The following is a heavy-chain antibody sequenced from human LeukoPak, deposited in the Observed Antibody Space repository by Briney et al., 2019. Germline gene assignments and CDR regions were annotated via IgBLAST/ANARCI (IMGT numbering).Heavy chain of an antibody. CDR2: ISGSGGGT. CDR3: ATDLILTGYYSGDY. CDR1: GFTFSSYA. V-gene: IGHV3-23*01. Sequence: GGSLRLSCAASGFTFSSYAMSWVRQAPGKGPEWVSAISGSGGGTYYADSVRGRFTISRDDSKNTLYLQLNSLRAEDTAVYYCATDLILTGYYSGDYWGQGTLVTVSS. J-gene: IGHJ4*02. D-gene: IGHD3-9*01.